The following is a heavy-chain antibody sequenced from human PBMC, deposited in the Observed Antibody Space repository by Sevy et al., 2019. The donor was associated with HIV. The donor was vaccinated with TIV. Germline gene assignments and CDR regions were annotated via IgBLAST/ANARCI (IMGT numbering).Heavy chain of an antibody. CDR1: GGSINSDH. CDR3: ARRNDFAI. Sequence: SETLSLTCTVSGGSINSDHWNWIRQPPGKGLEWIGYVYYTGGTNYNPSLKNRVTISVDRTKNQFSLKLTSVTAADTAGYYCARRNDFAIWGQGTMVTVS. V-gene: IGHV4-59*08. J-gene: IGHJ3*02. CDR2: VYYTGGT.